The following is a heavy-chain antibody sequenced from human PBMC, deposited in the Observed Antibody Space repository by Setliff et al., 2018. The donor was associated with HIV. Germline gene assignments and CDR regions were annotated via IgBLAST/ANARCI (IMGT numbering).Heavy chain of an antibody. CDR2: IYSSGST. Sequence: SETLSLTCSVAGGSISSYYWSWIRQPPGKGLECIGYIYSSGSTNYNPSLKSRVTISVDTSKNQLSLKLRSATAADTAVYYCARHLRPRGVAVSDAFDIWGQGTMVTVSS. J-gene: IGHJ3*02. CDR3: ARHLRPRGVAVSDAFDI. D-gene: IGHD2-15*01. V-gene: IGHV4-59*08. CDR1: GGSISSYY.